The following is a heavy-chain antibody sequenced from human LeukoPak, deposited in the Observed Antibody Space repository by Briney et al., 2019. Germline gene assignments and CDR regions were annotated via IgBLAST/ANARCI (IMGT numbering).Heavy chain of an antibody. CDR1: GGTFSSYS. D-gene: IGHD3-16*01. CDR3: ARGLGGRATHDAFDI. Sequence: GASVKVSCKASGGTFSSYSIRWVRQAPGQGLEWMGGIIPIFGTANYAQKFQGRVTITTDESTGTAYMELSSLRSEDTAVYYCARGLGGRATHDAFDIWGQGTMVTVSS. CDR2: IIPIFGTA. J-gene: IGHJ3*02. V-gene: IGHV1-69*05.